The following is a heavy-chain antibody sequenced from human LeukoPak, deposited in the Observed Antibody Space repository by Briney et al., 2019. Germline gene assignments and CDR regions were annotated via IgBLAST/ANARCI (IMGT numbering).Heavy chain of an antibody. V-gene: IGHV3-33*01. D-gene: IGHD5-18*01. J-gene: IGHJ4*02. CDR1: GFTFSYYG. CDR3: ARGGYKLGSDPFDY. CDR2: IWYDGTNK. Sequence: GRSLRLSCAASGFTFSYYGIHWVRQAPGKGVEWVAVIWYDGTNKFYADSVRGRFTISRDNSKNTLYLQMNSLRAEDTAVYYCARGGYKLGSDPFDYWGQGTLVTVSS.